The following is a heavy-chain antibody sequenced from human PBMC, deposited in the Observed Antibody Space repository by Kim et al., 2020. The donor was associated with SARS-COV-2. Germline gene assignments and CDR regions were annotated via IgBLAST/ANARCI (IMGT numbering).Heavy chain of an antibody. CDR1: GFTFSSYS. D-gene: IGHD3-3*01. V-gene: IGHV3-48*02. Sequence: GGSLRLSCAASGFTFSSYSMNWVRQAPGKGLEWVSYISSSSSTIYYADSVKGRFTISRDNAKNSLYLQMNSLRDEDTAVYYCARDPLGDDFWSGYYYYYYYGMDVWGQGTTVTVSS. CDR2: ISSSSSTI. CDR3: ARDPLGDDFWSGYYYYYYYGMDV. J-gene: IGHJ6*02.